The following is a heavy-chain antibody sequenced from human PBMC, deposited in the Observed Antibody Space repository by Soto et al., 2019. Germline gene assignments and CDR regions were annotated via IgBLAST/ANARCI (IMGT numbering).Heavy chain of an antibody. CDR1: GFSFSNHW. CDR3: ARHGPNVFDY. CDR2: INQEGTEK. Sequence: EAQLVESGGGLVQPGGSLRLSCAASGFSFSNHWMGWVRQTPGKGLEWVANINQEGTEKYYVDSVSGRFSISRDNAKWSLYLQMSGLRAEDTAVYYCARHGPNVFDYWGQGTLVTVSS. J-gene: IGHJ4*02. V-gene: IGHV3-7*01.